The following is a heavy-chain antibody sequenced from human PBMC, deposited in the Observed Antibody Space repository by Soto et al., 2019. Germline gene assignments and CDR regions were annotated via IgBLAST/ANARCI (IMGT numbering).Heavy chain of an antibody. D-gene: IGHD2-21*02. CDR3: ARDRSAYCGGDCYSGSDY. CDR2: IIPIFGTA. Sequence: QVQLVQSGAEVKKPGSSVKVSCKASGGTFSSYAISWVRQAPGQGLEWMGGIIPIFGTANYSQKFQGRVTITADESTSTAYMELSSLSSEDTDVYYCARDRSAYCGGDCYSGSDYWGQGTLVTVSS. V-gene: IGHV1-69*01. CDR1: GGTFSSYA. J-gene: IGHJ4*02.